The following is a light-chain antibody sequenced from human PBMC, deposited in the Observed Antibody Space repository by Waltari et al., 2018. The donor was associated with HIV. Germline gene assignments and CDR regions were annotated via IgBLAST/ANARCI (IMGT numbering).Light chain of an antibody. V-gene: IGKV3D-15*03. J-gene: IGKJ2*01. CDR3: QQYHDWYT. Sequence: IVMTHSPATLSVSPGESATLSCRASQTISSNLAWYQQKPGQAPRLLIYDASIRATGIPARFSGSGSGTEFTLTVSILQSEDLAFYYCQQYHDWYTFGQGTKLEIK. CDR2: DAS. CDR1: QTISSN.